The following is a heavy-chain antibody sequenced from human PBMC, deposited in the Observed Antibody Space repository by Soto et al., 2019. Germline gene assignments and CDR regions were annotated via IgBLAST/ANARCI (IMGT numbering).Heavy chain of an antibody. J-gene: IGHJ6*03. CDR1: GGTFSSYT. V-gene: IGHV1-69*04. D-gene: IGHD3-10*01. CDR2: IIPILGIA. CDR3: ARDKGQSYYGSGVLGDYYYYYMDV. Sequence: ASVKVSCKASGGTFSSYTISWVRQAPGQGLEWVGRIIPILGIANYAQKFQGRVTITADKSTSTAYMELSSLRSEDTAVYYCARDKGQSYYGSGVLGDYYYYYMDVWGKGTTVTVSS.